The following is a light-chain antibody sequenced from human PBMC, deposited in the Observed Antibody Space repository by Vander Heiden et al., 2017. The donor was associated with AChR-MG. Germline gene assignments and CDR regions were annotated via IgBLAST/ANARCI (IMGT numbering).Light chain of an antibody. CDR1: NIESKS. V-gene: IGLV3-21*02. CDR2: DDS. CDR3: QVWDNSDVI. J-gene: IGLJ2*01. Sequence: YVLTQPPSVSVAPGRTARITCGGDNIESKSVHWYQQKPGQAPVLVVYDDSDRPSGIPERFSGSNSGDTATLIISRVEAGDEADYACQVWDNSDVIFGGGTKLTVL.